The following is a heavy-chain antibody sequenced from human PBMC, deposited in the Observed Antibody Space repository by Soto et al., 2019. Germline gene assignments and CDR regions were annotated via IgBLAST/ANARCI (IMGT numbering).Heavy chain of an antibody. J-gene: IGHJ4*02. D-gene: IGHD6-19*01. CDR3: ARDGTIAVAGTWEDY. CDR2: ISAYNGNT. Sequence: QVQLVQSGAEVKKPGASVKVSCKASGYTFTSYGISWVRQAPGQGLEWMGWISAYNGNTNYAQKLQGRVTMITDKSTSTAYMELRSLTSDDTAVYYCARDGTIAVAGTWEDYWGQGTLVTVSS. CDR1: GYTFTSYG. V-gene: IGHV1-18*04.